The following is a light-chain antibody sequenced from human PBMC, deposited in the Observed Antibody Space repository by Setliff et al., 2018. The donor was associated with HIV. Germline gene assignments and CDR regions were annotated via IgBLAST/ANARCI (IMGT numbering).Light chain of an antibody. CDR1: SGDVGRYNL. J-gene: IGLJ1*01. Sequence: QSVLTQPASVSGSPGQSTTISCTGTSGDVGRYNLVSWYQQQPGKPPKLMIYQASKRPSGVSNRFSGSKSGNTASLTISGLQAEDEADYYCCSNTGSNTYVFGTGTKGTVL. V-gene: IGLV2-23*01. CDR2: QAS. CDR3: CSNTGSNTYV.